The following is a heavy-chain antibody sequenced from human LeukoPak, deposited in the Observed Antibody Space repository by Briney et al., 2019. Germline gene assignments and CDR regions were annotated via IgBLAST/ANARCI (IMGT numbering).Heavy chain of an antibody. Sequence: VASVKVSCKASGYTFTSYAMHWVRQAPGQRLEWMGWINAGNGNTKYSQKFQGRVTMTTDTSTSTAYMELRSLRSDDTAVYYCARESGRGAYYYYYYMDVWGKGTTVTVSS. D-gene: IGHD6-25*01. CDR3: ARESGRGAYYYYYYMDV. CDR1: GYTFTSYA. CDR2: INAGNGNT. J-gene: IGHJ6*03. V-gene: IGHV1-3*01.